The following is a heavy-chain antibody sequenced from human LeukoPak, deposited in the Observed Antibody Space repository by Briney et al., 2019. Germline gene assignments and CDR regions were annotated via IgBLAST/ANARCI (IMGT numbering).Heavy chain of an antibody. J-gene: IGHJ3*02. CDR1: GFAFPTYA. CDR3: AKEPRWEQLHSFDI. CDR2: IRVSDGAR. V-gene: IGHV3-23*01. Sequence: GGSLRLSCVASGFAFPTYAMMWIRQVPGKGLEWVSSIRVSDGARFYADSVKGRFTMSRDNPKNTLFLQMNSLRPEDTAVYYCAKEPRWEQLHSFDIWGQGTTVTVSS. D-gene: IGHD1/OR15-1a*01.